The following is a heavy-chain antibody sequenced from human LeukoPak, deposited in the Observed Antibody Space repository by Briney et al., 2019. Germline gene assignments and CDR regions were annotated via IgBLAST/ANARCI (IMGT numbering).Heavy chain of an antibody. Sequence: GGSLRLSCAASGFTFSSNYMSWVRQAPGKGLEWVSVIYSGGSTYYADSVKGRFTISRDNSKNTLYLQMNSLRAEDTAVYYCARGYGYRQLVLDYWGQGTLVTVSS. CDR2: IYSGGST. V-gene: IGHV3-53*01. D-gene: IGHD6-13*01. J-gene: IGHJ4*02. CDR1: GFTFSSNY. CDR3: ARGYGYRQLVLDY.